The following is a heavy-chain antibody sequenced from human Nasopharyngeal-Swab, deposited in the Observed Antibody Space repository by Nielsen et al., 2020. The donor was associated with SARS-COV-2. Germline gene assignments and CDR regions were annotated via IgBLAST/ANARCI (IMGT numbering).Heavy chain of an antibody. J-gene: IGHJ4*02. Sequence: VRQAPGKGLEWVANIKQDGSEKNYVDSVKGRFTISRDNAKNSLFLRMNSLRDEDTAFYYCARVGGRTSPMGYWGQGTLVTVSS. CDR3: ARVGGRTSPMGY. CDR2: IKQDGSEK. D-gene: IGHD3-10*01. V-gene: IGHV3-7*01.